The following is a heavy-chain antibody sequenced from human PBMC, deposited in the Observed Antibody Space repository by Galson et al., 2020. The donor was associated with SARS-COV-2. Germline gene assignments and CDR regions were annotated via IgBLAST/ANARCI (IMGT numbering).Heavy chain of an antibody. V-gene: IGHV2-26*01. D-gene: IGHD3-3*01. CDR2: IFSNDEK. CDR1: GFSLSNARMG. J-gene: IGHJ6*03. CDR3: ARISREWLSHYYYMDV. Sequence: SGPTLVKPTETLTLTCTVSGFSLSNARMGVSWIRQPPGKALEWLAHIFSNDEKSYSKSLKSRLTISKDTSKSQVVLTMTNMDPVDTATYYCARISREWLSHYYYMDVWGKGTTVTVSS.